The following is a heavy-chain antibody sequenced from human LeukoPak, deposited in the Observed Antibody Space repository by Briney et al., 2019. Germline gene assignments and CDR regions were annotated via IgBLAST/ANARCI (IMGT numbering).Heavy chain of an antibody. D-gene: IGHD7-27*01. CDR3: ARDPSTGDWGYYYYYMDV. Sequence: GASVKVSCKGSGYTFTSYGISWVRQAPGQGLEWMGWISAYNGNTNYAQKLQGRVTMTTDTSTSTAYMELRSLRSDDTAVYYCARDPSTGDWGYYYYYMDVWGKGTTVTVSS. CDR1: GYTFTSYG. CDR2: ISAYNGNT. V-gene: IGHV1-18*01. J-gene: IGHJ6*03.